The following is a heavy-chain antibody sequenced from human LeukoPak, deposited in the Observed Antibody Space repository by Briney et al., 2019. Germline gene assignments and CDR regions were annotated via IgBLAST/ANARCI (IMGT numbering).Heavy chain of an antibody. CDR1: GFTFSSFA. V-gene: IGHV3-23*01. Sequence: QLGGSLRLSGAASGFTFSSFAMSWVRQTPGKGLEWVSTISHDGGSTYFADSVKGRFTISRDNSKSTLYLQMNSLRAEDTALYFCAKDFSSGLFDYWGQGTLVAVSS. D-gene: IGHD6-19*01. CDR2: ISHDGGST. CDR3: AKDFSSGLFDY. J-gene: IGHJ4*02.